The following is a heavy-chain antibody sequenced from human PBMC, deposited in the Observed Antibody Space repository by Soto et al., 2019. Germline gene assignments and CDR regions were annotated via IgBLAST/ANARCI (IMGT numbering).Heavy chain of an antibody. CDR2: IYWDDDK. CDR1: GFSLTTSGAG. CDR3: PQSLGEGWFDP. Sequence: QITLKASGPTLVKSTQTLTLTCTFSGFSLTTSGAGVGCIRQPPGKALEWLALIYWDDDKRYSPSLKSRLTNTKYPSNNQVVQRMTNMDPGYTATYYWPQSLGEGWFDPLGQGTLVTVSS. J-gene: IGHJ5*02. V-gene: IGHV2-5*02. D-gene: IGHD2-21*01.